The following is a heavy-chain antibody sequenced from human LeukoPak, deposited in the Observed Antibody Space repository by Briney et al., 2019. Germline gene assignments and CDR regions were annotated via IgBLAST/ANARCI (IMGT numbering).Heavy chain of an antibody. CDR2: IYYSGST. CDR3: ARQERTNFDY. J-gene: IGHJ4*02. Sequence: PSETPSLTCTVSGGSISGYYWSWIRQAPGKGLDWIGNIYYSGSTNYNPSLKSRVTVSVDTSKNQFSLKLSSVTAADTAVYYCARQERTNFDYWGQGTLVTVSS. CDR1: GGSISGYY. D-gene: IGHD1-7*01. V-gene: IGHV4-59*08.